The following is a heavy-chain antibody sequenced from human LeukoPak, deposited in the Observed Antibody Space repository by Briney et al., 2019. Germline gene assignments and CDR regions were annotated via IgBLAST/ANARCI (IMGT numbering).Heavy chain of an antibody. J-gene: IGHJ2*01. CDR3: ARDRRVNYGGNSVMWYFDL. V-gene: IGHV1-69*04. Sequence: ASVKVSCKTSGGTFSSYTISWVRQAPGQGLEWMGRIIPILGIANYAQKFQGRVTITADKSTSTAYMELSSLRSEDTAVYYCARDRRVNYGGNSVMWYFDLWGRGTLVTVSS. D-gene: IGHD4-23*01. CDR1: GGTFSSYT. CDR2: IIPILGIA.